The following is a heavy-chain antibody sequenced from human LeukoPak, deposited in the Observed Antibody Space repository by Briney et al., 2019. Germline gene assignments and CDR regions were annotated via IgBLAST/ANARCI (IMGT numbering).Heavy chain of an antibody. Sequence: GGSLRLSCAASGFTFSSYAMHWVRQAPGKGLEYVSAISSNGGSTYYANSVKGRFTISRDNSKNTLYLQMGSLRAEDMAVYYCARGDCGGDCYSGDHWGQRTLVTVFS. CDR2: ISSNGGST. V-gene: IGHV3-64*01. CDR3: ARGDCGGDCYSGDH. J-gene: IGHJ4*02. D-gene: IGHD2-21*02. CDR1: GFTFSSYA.